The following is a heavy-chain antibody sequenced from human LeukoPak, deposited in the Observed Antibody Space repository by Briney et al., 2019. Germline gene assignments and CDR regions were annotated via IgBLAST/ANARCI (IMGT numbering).Heavy chain of an antibody. J-gene: IGHJ6*03. CDR3: AKGAGISGDSHYSFFYMDV. CDR2: LRYDGINK. Sequence: GGSLRLSCAASGFTFSSYAMHWVRQAPGKGLEWVAFLRYDGINKYYADSVKGRFTISGDNSRNTVYLQMNSLRAEDTAVYYCAKGAGISGDSHYSFFYMDVWGKGTTVTVSS. V-gene: IGHV3-30*02. CDR1: GFTFSSYA. D-gene: IGHD4-17*01.